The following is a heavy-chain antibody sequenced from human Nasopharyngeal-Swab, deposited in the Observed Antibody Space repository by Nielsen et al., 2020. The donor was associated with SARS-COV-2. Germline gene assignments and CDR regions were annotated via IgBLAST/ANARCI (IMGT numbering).Heavy chain of an antibody. V-gene: IGHV1-3*01. J-gene: IGHJ4*02. D-gene: IGHD2-21*01. Sequence: ASVKVSCKAYGDTFITHATHWVRQAPGQSLEWMGWINGDTGNTKYPEKFQGRVTITRDRSTKTAYMELRSLRSEDTAVYYCARERPEHYFDLWGPGTLVTVSS. CDR2: INGDTGNT. CDR1: GDTFITHA. CDR3: ARERPEHYFDL.